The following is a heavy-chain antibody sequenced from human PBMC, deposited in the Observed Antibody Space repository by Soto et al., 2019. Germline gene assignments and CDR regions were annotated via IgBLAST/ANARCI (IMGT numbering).Heavy chain of an antibody. CDR1: GYSFTSYW. CDR2: IDPSDSYT. Sequence: RGESLKISCKGSGYSFTSYWISWVRQMPGKGLEWMGRIDPSDSYTNYSPSFQGHVTISADKSISTAYLQWSSLKASDTAMYYCAREDYYDSSGYYYYHGMDVWGQGTTVTVSS. V-gene: IGHV5-10-1*01. J-gene: IGHJ6*02. CDR3: AREDYYDSSGYYYYHGMDV. D-gene: IGHD3-22*01.